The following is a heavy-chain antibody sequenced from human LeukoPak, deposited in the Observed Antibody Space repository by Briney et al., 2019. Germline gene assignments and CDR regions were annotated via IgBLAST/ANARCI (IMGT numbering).Heavy chain of an antibody. J-gene: IGHJ3*02. D-gene: IGHD2-2*01. CDR1: GGSFSGYY. CDR3: ASLWPYQLSAFDI. Sequence: PSETLSLTCAVYGGSFSGYYWSWIRQPPGKGLEWIGEINHSGSTNYNPSLKSRVTISVDTSKNQFSLKLSSVTAADTAVYYCASLWPYQLSAFDIWGQETMVTVSS. CDR2: INHSGST. V-gene: IGHV4-34*01.